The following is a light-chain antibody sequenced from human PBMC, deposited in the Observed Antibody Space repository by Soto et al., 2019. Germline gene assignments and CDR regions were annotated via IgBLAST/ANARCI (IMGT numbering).Light chain of an antibody. CDR3: QQLNSYPLVT. J-gene: IGKJ5*01. CDR2: AAS. CDR1: QGISSY. V-gene: IGKV1-9*01. Sequence: DIPLTQSPSFLSASVGDRVTITCRASQGISSYLAWYQQKPGKAPKLLIYAASTLQSGVPSRFSGSGSGTEFTLTISSLQPEDFATYYFQQLNSYPLVTFGQGTRLEIK.